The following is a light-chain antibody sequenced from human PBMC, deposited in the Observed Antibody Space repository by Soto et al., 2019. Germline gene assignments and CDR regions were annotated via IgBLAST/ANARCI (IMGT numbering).Light chain of an antibody. CDR2: DAS. CDR3: QQYYSYPWT. CDR1: QSISGW. V-gene: IGKV1-5*01. J-gene: IGKJ1*01. Sequence: DIQMTQSPSTLSASVGARVTITCRASQSISGWLAWYQQKPGKPPKLLIYDASSLEGGVPSRFSGSGSGTEFTITISSLQPDDFETYDCQQYYSYPWTFGQGTKVDIK.